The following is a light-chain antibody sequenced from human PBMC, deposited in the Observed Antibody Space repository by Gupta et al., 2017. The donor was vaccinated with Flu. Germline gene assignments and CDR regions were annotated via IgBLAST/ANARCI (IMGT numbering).Light chain of an antibody. V-gene: IGKV1-16*02. CDR2: AAS. CDR1: QDINNF. Sequence: DIQMTQSPSSLSASVGDRVTISCRASQDINNFLAWFQQKPGKAPKSLIFAASRVQSGVRSKFSGSGSGSXFTLTIXSRQPEAFATYYCHQDRTSRYNFGXGTKLEIK. J-gene: IGKJ2*01. CDR3: HQDRTSRYN.